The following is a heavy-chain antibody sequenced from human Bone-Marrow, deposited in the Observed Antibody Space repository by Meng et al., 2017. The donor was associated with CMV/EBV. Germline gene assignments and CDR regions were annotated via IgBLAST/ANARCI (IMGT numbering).Heavy chain of an antibody. V-gene: IGHV1-58*01. CDR2: IVVGSGNT. Sequence: SVKVSCKASGFTFTSSDVQWVRQARGQRLEWIGWIVVGSGNTNYAQKFQERVTITRDMSTSTAYMELSSLRSEDTAVYYCAAYYYGAGSYHSTSYYFDYWGQGTLVTVSS. J-gene: IGHJ4*02. CDR3: AAYYYGAGSYHSTSYYFDY. CDR1: GFTFTSSD. D-gene: IGHD3-10*01.